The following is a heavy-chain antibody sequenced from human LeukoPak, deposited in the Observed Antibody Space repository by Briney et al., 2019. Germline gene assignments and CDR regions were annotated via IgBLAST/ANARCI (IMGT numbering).Heavy chain of an antibody. V-gene: IGHV1-8*01. CDR2: MNPNSGNT. CDR3: ARGWPSSYQLLFGQEERNWFDP. Sequence: ASVTVSCTSSGYTFTSYDINWVRQATGQGLEWMGWMNPNSGNTGYAQKFQGRVTMTRNTSISTAYMELSSLRSEDTAVYYCARGWPSSYQLLFGQEERNWFDPWGQGTLVTVSS. J-gene: IGHJ5*02. CDR1: GYTFTSYD. D-gene: IGHD2-2*01.